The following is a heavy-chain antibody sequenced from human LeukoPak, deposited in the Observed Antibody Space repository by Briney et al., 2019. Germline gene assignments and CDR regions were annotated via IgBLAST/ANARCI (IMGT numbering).Heavy chain of an antibody. CDR1: GYTFTGYH. D-gene: IGHD6-13*01. V-gene: IGHV1-2*06. CDR3: ARDRSSSSWYSDFDY. Sequence: ASVKVSCKASGYTFTGYHVHLVRQAPGQGLEWMGRINPNSGGTNYAQKFQGRVTMTRDTSISTAYMELSRLRSDDTAVYYCARDRSSSSWYSDFDYWGQGTLVTVSX. CDR2: INPNSGGT. J-gene: IGHJ4*02.